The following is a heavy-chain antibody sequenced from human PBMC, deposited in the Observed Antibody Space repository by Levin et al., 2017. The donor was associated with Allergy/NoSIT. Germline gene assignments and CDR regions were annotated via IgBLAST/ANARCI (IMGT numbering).Heavy chain of an antibody. V-gene: IGHV4-34*01. CDR1: GGSFSGYY. CDR3: ARKFSWGYYYYYGMDV. J-gene: IGHJ6*02. D-gene: IGHD6-13*01. Sequence: SETLSLTCAVYGGSFSGYYWSWIRQPPGKGLEWIGEINHSGSTNYNPSLKSRVTISVDTSKNQFSLKLSSVTAADTAVYYCARKFSWGYYYYYGMDVWGQGTTVTVSS. CDR2: INHSGST.